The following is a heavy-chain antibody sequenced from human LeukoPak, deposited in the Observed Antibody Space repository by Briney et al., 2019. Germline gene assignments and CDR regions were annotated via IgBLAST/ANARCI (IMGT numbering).Heavy chain of an antibody. CDR1: GGTFSSYA. CDR2: MIPILGIA. Sequence: GASVKVSCKASGGTFSSYAISWMRQAPGQGLEWMGRMIPILGIANYAQKFQGRVTITADKSTSTAYMELSSLRSEDTAVYYCAREPYYYGSGSDRTALWTDYWGQGTLVTVSS. V-gene: IGHV1-69*04. D-gene: IGHD3-10*01. J-gene: IGHJ4*02. CDR3: AREPYYYGSGSDRTALWTDY.